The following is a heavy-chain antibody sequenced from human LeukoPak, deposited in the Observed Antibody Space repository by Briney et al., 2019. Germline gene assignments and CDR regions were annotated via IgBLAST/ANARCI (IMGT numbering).Heavy chain of an antibody. J-gene: IGHJ5*02. D-gene: IGHD3-10*01. CDR1: GGSFSDYY. CDR3: ARRSRIGYYGSGTNWFDP. CDR2: INHSGST. Sequence: SETLSLTCAVYGGSFSDYYWSWIRQPPGKGLEWIGEINHSGSTNYNPSLKSRVTISVDTSKNQFSLKLSSVTAADTAVYYCARRSRIGYYGSGTNWFDPWGQGTLVTVSS. V-gene: IGHV4-34*01.